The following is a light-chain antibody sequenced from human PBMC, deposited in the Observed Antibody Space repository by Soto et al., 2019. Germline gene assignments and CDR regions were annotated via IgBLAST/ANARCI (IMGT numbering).Light chain of an antibody. CDR1: QGITSY. CDR2: AAS. CDR3: QQLNTYPLT. V-gene: IGKV1-9*01. J-gene: IGKJ4*01. Sequence: DIQLTQSPSFLSASVGDRVTITCRASQGITSYLAWYHQKPGKAPNLLIYAASTLQSWVTSRFSGSGAGPAFTLTIRSLQPEDFAPSSCQQLNTYPLTFGGGTKVEIK.